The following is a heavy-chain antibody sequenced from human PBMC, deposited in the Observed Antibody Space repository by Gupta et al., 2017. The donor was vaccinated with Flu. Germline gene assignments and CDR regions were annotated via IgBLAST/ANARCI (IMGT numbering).Heavy chain of an antibody. CDR1: GFPFLTYT. J-gene: IGHJ4*02. Sequence: EAQLVESGGGLVKPGWSLRISCAASGFPFLTYTINWVRKAPGKGLEWVSSISSSSNYIYYADSVKGRFTIPRDNAQNSLYLQMNSLTAEDTAVYYCARVDSDRGFDYWGQGTLVTVSS. D-gene: IGHD2-21*02. CDR2: ISSSSNYI. V-gene: IGHV3-21*01. CDR3: ARVDSDRGFDY.